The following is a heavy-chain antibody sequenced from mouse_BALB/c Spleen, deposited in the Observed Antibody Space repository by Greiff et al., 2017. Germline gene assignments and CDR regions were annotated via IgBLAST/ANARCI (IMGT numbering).Heavy chain of an antibody. CDR2: ISDGGGYT. Sequence: EVKVVESGGGLVKPGGSLKLSCAASGFTFSDSYMYWVRQTPEKRLEWVATISDGGGYTYSPDRVKGRVTISRDNAKNNLYLQMSSLKSEDTAMYYCARGRTTAGYFDVWGAGTTGTVSS. D-gene: IGHD1-2*01. CDR3: ARGRTTAGYFDV. V-gene: IGHV5-4*02. CDR1: GFTFSDSY. J-gene: IGHJ1*01.